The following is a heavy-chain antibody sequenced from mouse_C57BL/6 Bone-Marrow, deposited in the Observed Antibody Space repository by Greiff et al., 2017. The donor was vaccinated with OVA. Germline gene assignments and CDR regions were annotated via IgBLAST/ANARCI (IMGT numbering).Heavy chain of an antibody. CDR2: IYPSDSET. V-gene: IGHV1-61*01. J-gene: IGHJ2*01. D-gene: IGHD2-4*01. CDR3: ARRGYDYQYDFDY. Sequence: QVQLQQPGAELVRPGSSVKLSCKASGYTFTSYWMDWVKQRPGQGLEWIGNIYPSDSETHYNQKFKDKATLTVDKSSSTAYMQLSSLTSEDSAVYYCARRGYDYQYDFDYWGQGTTLTVSS. CDR1: GYTFTSYW.